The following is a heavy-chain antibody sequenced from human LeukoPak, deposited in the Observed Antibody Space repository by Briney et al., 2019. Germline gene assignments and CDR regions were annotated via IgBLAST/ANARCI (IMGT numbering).Heavy chain of an antibody. Sequence: GGSLRLSCAASGFTFSDYYMSWIRQASGKGLEWVSYISSSGSTIYYADSVQGRFIISRDNSKNTLYLQMDSLRVEDTAVYYCANEEVLNAYWREGTLVTVSS. D-gene: IGHD4/OR15-4a*01. V-gene: IGHV3-11*01. CDR3: ANEEVLNAY. CDR1: GFTFSDYY. J-gene: IGHJ4*02. CDR2: ISSSGSTI.